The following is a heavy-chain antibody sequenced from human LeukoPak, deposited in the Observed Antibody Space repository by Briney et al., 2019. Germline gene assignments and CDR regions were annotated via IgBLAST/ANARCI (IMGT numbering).Heavy chain of an antibody. V-gene: IGHV3-7*04. Sequence: GGSLRLSCAASGFIFSSFWMGWVRQAPGKGLEWVVSIKFDESQSPHVDSVKGRFTISRDNAKNSLYLQMNSLRAEDTAVYFCTRVTTNGYFDYWAREPWSPSPQ. CDR1: GFIFSSFW. D-gene: IGHD1-1*01. CDR3: TRVTTNGYFDY. J-gene: IGHJ4*02. CDR2: IKFDESQS.